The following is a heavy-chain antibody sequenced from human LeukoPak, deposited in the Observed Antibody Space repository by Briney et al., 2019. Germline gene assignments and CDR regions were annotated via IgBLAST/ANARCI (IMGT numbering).Heavy chain of an antibody. D-gene: IGHD2-15*01. V-gene: IGHV1-2*02. CDR2: INPNSGGT. J-gene: IGHJ5*02. CDR1: GYTFTGYY. Sequence: GASVKVSCKASGYTFTGYYMHWVRQAPGQGLEWMGWINPNSGGTNYAQKFQGRVTMTRDTSISTAYMELSWLRSDDTAVYYCARSRYCSGGSCYSSWFDPWGQGTLVTVSS. CDR3: ARSRYCSGGSCYSSWFDP.